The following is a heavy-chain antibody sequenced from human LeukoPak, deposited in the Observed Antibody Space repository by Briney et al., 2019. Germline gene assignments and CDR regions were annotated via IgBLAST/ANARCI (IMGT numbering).Heavy chain of an antibody. D-gene: IGHD6-19*01. CDR3: ARGASSGWYSWFDP. CDR2: INHSGST. CDR1: GGSFSGYY. V-gene: IGHV4-34*01. J-gene: IGHJ5*02. Sequence: PSETLSLTCAVYGGSFSGYYWSWIRQPPGKGLEWIGEINHSGSTNYNPSLKSRVTISVDTSKNQFSLKPSSVTAADTAVYYCARGASSGWYSWFDPWGQGTLVTVSS.